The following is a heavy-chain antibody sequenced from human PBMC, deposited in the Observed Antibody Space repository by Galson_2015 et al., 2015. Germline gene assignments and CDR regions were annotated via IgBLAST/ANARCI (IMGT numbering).Heavy chain of an antibody. D-gene: IGHD1-26*01. CDR2: ISSSSSYT. J-gene: IGHJ4*02. Sequence: SLRLSCAASGFTFSDYYMSWIRQAPGKGLEWVSYISSSSSYTNYADSVKGRFTISRDNAKNSLYLQMNSLRAEDTAVYYCASGRHSGSYSSYWGQGTLVTVSS. V-gene: IGHV3-11*06. CDR3: ASGRHSGSYSSY. CDR1: GFTFSDYY.